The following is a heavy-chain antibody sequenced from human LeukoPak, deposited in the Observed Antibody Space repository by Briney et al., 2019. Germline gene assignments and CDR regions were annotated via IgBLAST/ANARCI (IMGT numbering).Heavy chain of an antibody. Sequence: GGSLRLSCAASGFTFSSYSMNWVRQAPGKGLEWVSSISSSSSYIYYADSVKGRFTISRDNAKNSLYLQMNSLRAEDTAVYCCARDGGSSWYDNWFDPWGQGTLVTVSS. CDR1: GFTFSSYS. J-gene: IGHJ5*02. CDR3: ARDGGSSWYDNWFDP. D-gene: IGHD6-13*01. V-gene: IGHV3-21*01. CDR2: ISSSSSYI.